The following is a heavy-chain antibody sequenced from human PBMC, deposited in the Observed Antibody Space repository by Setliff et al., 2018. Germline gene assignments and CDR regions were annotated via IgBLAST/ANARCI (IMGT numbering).Heavy chain of an antibody. V-gene: IGHV4-4*07. Sequence: PSETLSLTCTVSNGYMLDHWWTWVRQPAGRGLEWIGQIYTTGDAEYNPSLKSRVTFSVDRSKNQFSLEVKSITAADTAMYYCARGCAAGACYSDYYYYMDVWGKGTTVTVSS. CDR2: IYTTGDA. D-gene: IGHD2-15*01. CDR3: ARGCAAGACYSDYYYYMDV. J-gene: IGHJ6*03. CDR1: NGYMLDHW.